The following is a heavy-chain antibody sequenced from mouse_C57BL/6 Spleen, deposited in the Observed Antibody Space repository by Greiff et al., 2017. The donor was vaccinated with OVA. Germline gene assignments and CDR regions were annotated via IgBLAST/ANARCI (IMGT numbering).Heavy chain of an antibody. V-gene: IGHV1-80*01. D-gene: IGHD2-5*01. CDR3: AKYSKAHHYAMYS. Sequence: QVQLQQSGAELVKPGASVKISCKASGYAFSSDWMNWVKQRPGKGLEWIGQIYPGDGDTNYNGKFKGKATLTADKYSGTLYMQLSSLNSEDSAVYFGAKYSKAHHYAMYSWGQGASVTV. J-gene: IGHJ4*01. CDR1: GYAFSSDW. CDR2: IYPGDGDT.